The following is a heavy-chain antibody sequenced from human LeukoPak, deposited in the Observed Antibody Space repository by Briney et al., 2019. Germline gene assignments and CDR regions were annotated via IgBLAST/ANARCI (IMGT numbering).Heavy chain of an antibody. J-gene: IGHJ4*02. CDR2: IYPRDSDT. D-gene: IGHD6-19*01. Sequence: GESLKISCKGSGYSFPNYWIAWVRQMPGKGLEWMGIIYPRDSDTRYSPSFQGQVTISADKSISTAYLQWSSLKASDTAMYYCARQRAVAATRVRYFDYWGQGTLVTVSS. CDR3: ARQRAVAATRVRYFDY. V-gene: IGHV5-51*01. CDR1: GYSFPNYW.